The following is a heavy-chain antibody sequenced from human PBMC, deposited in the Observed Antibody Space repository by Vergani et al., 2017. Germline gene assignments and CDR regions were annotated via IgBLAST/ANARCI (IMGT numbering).Heavy chain of an antibody. CDR1: GGTFSSYA. J-gene: IGHJ6*02. V-gene: IGHV1-69*12. CDR2: IIPIFATA. D-gene: IGHD2-2*01. Sequence: QVQLVQSGAEVKKPGSSVKVSCKASGGTFSSYAISWVRQAPGQGLEWMGGIIPIFATANYAQKFQGRVKITADESTSTAYMELSSLRSEDTAVYYCARELGYCSSTSCLRPYYYYGMDVWRQGTTVTVSS. CDR3: ARELGYCSSTSCLRPYYYYGMDV.